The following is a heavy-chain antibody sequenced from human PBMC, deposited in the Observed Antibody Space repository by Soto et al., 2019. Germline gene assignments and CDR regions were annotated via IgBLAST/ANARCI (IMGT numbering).Heavy chain of an antibody. V-gene: IGHV1-46*01. CDR1: GYTFTSYG. D-gene: IGHD3-22*01. J-gene: IGHJ4*02. Sequence: GASVKVSCKASGYTFTSYGISWVRQAPGQGLEWMGIINPSGGSTSYAQKFQGRVTMTRDTSTSTVYMELSSLRSEDTAVYYCARVRGTMMLRNEFDYWGQGTLVTVSS. CDR2: INPSGGST. CDR3: ARVRGTMMLRNEFDY.